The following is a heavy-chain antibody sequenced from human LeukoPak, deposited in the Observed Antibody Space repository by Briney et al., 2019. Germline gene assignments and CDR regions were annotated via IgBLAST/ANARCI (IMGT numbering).Heavy chain of an antibody. CDR3: ARRNTYGSGSYYNI. V-gene: IGHV4-39*01. Sequence: SETLSLTCTVSGGSISSSSYYWGLIRQPPGKGLEWIGSIYYSGSTYYNPSLKSRVTISVDTSKNQFSLKLSSVTAADTAVYYCARRNTYGSGSYYNIWGQGTLVTVSS. D-gene: IGHD3-10*01. J-gene: IGHJ4*02. CDR1: GGSISSSSYY. CDR2: IYYSGST.